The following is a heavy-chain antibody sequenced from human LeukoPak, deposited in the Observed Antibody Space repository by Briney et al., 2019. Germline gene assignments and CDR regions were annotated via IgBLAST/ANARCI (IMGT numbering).Heavy chain of an antibody. Sequence: ASVQVSCKASGGTFSSYAISWVRQAPGQGLEWMGGIIPIFGTANYAQKFQGRVTITADESTSTAYMELSSLRSEDTAVYYCARDPYDSSGYQALRYFDYWGQGTLVTVSS. CDR2: IIPIFGTA. CDR3: ARDPYDSSGYQALRYFDY. CDR1: GGTFSSYA. V-gene: IGHV1-69*13. D-gene: IGHD3-22*01. J-gene: IGHJ4*02.